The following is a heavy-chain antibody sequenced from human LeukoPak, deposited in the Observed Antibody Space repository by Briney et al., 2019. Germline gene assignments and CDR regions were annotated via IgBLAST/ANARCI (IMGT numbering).Heavy chain of an antibody. Sequence: SQTLSLTCTVSGDSISSGDYYWSWIRQPAGKGLEWIGRISSSGSTNYNPSLKSRVAISVDTSKNQFSLKLSSVTAADTAVYFCARGPYSYDSSGAFDIWGQGTMVTVSS. J-gene: IGHJ3*02. CDR2: ISSSGST. D-gene: IGHD3-22*01. CDR3: ARGPYSYDSSGAFDI. V-gene: IGHV4-61*02. CDR1: GDSISSGDYY.